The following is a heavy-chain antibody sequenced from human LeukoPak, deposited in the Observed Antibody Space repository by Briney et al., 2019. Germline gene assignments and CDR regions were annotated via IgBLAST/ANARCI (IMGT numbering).Heavy chain of an antibody. J-gene: IGHJ5*02. CDR1: GFTFTGYY. Sequence: ASVKVSCKASGFTFTGYYMHWVRRAPGQGLEWMGWINPNSGGTNYAQKFQGRVTMTRDTSISTAYMELSRLRSDDTAVYYCARDLPWNYWFDPWGQGTLVTVSS. D-gene: IGHD1-7*01. CDR2: INPNSGGT. CDR3: ARDLPWNYWFDP. V-gene: IGHV1-2*02.